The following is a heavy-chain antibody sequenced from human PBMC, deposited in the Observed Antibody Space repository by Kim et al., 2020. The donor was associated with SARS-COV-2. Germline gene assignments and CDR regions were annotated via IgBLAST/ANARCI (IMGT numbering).Heavy chain of an antibody. CDR1: GFTFSSYA. Sequence: GGSLRLSCAASGFTFSSYAMHWVRQAPGKGLEWVAVISYDGSNKYYADSVKGRFTISRDNSKNTLYLQMNSLRAEDTAVYYCASPAKEGSSSGWYYFDYWGQGTLVTVSS. CDR3: ASPAKEGSSSGWYYFDY. CDR2: ISYDGSNK. J-gene: IGHJ4*02. D-gene: IGHD6-19*01. V-gene: IGHV3-30*04.